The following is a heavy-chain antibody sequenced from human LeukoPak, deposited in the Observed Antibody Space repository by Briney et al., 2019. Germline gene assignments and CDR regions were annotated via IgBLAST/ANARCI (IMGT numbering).Heavy chain of an antibody. CDR1: GGSFSGYY. D-gene: IGHD1-1*01. Sequence: SETLSLTCAVYGGSFSGYYWSWIRQPPGKGLEWIGEINHSGSTNYNPSLKSRVTISVDTSKNQFSLKLSSVTAADTAVYYCASRGDWNDDFDYWGQGTLVTVSS. CDR2: INHSGST. V-gene: IGHV4-34*01. J-gene: IGHJ4*02. CDR3: ASRGDWNDDFDY.